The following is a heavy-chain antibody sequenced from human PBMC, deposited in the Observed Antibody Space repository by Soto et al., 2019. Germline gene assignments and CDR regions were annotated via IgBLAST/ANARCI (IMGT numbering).Heavy chain of an antibody. V-gene: IGHV3-23*01. CDR1: GFTFSSFA. Sequence: GGSLRLSCAASGFTFSSFAMSWVRQAPGKGLEWVSAVRSSGGTTHYADSVKGRFTISRDNSKNTVYLQMNSLRAEDTAVYYCARARNPLDYGDYKNEFDYWGQGTLVTVAS. CDR2: VRSSGGTT. CDR3: ARARNPLDYGDYKNEFDY. D-gene: IGHD4-17*01. J-gene: IGHJ4*02.